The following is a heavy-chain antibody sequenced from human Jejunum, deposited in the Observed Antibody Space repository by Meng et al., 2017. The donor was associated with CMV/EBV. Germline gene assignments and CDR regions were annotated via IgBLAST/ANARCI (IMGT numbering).Heavy chain of an antibody. V-gene: IGHV3-48*03. D-gene: IGHD2-21*01. J-gene: IGHJ6*02. Sequence: FRTYEFNWVRQAPGKGLEWVSYIATGDRFGGRKTQYADSVKGRFTISRDDAKNSLFLQMNSLRAEDTAVYYCARDNVVHYYYGLDVWGQGTTVTVSS. CDR3: ARDNVVHYYYGLDV. CDR2: IATGDRFGGRKT. CDR1: FRTYE.